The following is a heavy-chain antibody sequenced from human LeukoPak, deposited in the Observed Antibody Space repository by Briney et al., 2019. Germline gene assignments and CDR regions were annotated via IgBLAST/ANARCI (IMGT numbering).Heavy chain of an antibody. CDR3: VRGPYCSGGSCYGHFDH. CDR2: IGTAGDT. J-gene: IGHJ4*02. CDR1: GFTVSSNY. Sequence: GGSLRLSCAASGFTVSSNYMSWVRQAPGKGLEWVSAIGTAGDTYYPGSVKGRFTISRENAKNSLYLQMNSLRVGDTAVYYCVRGPYCSGGSCYGHFDHWGQGTLVTVSS. D-gene: IGHD2-15*01. V-gene: IGHV3-13*01.